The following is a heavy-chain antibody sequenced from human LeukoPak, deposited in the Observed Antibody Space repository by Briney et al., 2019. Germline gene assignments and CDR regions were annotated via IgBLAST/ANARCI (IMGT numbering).Heavy chain of an antibody. CDR1: GFTFDDYA. D-gene: IGHD6-19*01. V-gene: IGHV3-9*03. CDR3: AKGNLRYSSAQRGAFDI. Sequence: AGGSLRLSCAASGFTFDDYAMHWVRQAPGKGLEWVSGISWNSGSIGYADSVKGRFTISRDNAKNSLYLQMNSLRAEDMALYYCAKGNLRYSSAQRGAFDIWGQGTMVTVSS. J-gene: IGHJ3*02. CDR2: ISWNSGSI.